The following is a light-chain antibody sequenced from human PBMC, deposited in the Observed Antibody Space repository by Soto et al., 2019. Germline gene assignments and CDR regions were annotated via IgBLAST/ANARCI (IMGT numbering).Light chain of an antibody. Sequence: QSVLTQPPSASGTPGQRVTISCSGSYSNIGRSYVFWYKQVPGTAPTLLIYRNNHRPSGVPERFAGSKSGTGASLAISGLQSDDEAVYYCAAWDDSLSGVVFGGGTKLTVL. CDR2: RNN. V-gene: IGLV1-47*01. CDR1: YSNIGRSY. J-gene: IGLJ2*01. CDR3: AAWDDSLSGVV.